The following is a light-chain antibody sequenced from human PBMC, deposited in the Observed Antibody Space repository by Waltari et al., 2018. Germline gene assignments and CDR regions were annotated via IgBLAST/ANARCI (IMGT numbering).Light chain of an antibody. Sequence: EIVLTQSPGTLSLSPGERATLSCRASESVRRALAWYQQRPGQAPRLLIYDVASRATGIPDRVSGSGSGTDFSLTISRLEPEDFALYYCQHYRSLPVTFGQGTKVEIK. CDR1: ESVRRA. CDR2: DVA. J-gene: IGKJ1*01. V-gene: IGKV3-20*01. CDR3: QHYRSLPVT.